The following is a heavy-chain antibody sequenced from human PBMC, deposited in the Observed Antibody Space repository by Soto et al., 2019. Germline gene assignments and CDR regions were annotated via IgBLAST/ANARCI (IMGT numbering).Heavy chain of an antibody. CDR2: IFYSGST. CDR1: GVSLTSGTYY. V-gene: IGHV4-31*03. Sequence: SETLSLTCSVSGVSLTSGTYYWSWIRQHPGKGLEWIGYIFYSGSTDYNPSLKSRVNISVDTSKNQFSMKLSSVTAADTAVYYCASTEDFFDYWGQGTLVTVS. CDR3: ASTEDFFDY. J-gene: IGHJ4*02.